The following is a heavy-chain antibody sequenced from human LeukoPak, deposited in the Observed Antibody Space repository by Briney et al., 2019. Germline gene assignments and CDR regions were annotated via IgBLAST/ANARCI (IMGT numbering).Heavy chain of an antibody. CDR3: ARGRQARRVFDY. Sequence: GSLRLSCAAPGFTFSDYYMTWIRQPPGKGLEWIGETNHSGSTNYNPSLKSRVTISVDTAKNQFSLKLSSVTAADTAVYYCARGRQARRVFDYWGQGTLVTVSS. V-gene: IGHV4-34*01. J-gene: IGHJ4*02. CDR1: GFTFSDYY. CDR2: TNHSGST.